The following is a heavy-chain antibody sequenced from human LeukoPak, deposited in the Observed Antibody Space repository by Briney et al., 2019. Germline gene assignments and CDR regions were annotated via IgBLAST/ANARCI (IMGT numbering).Heavy chain of an antibody. CDR3: ARAGDSGSYRRYFQH. D-gene: IGHD1-26*01. Sequence: SETLSPTCTVSGGSISSSSYYWGWIRQPPGKGLEWIGSIYYSGNTYYNPSLKSRVTISVDTSKNQFSLKLSSVTAADTAVYYCARAGDSGSYRRYFQHWGQGTLVTVSS. J-gene: IGHJ1*01. CDR2: IYYSGNT. CDR1: GGSISSSSYY. V-gene: IGHV4-39*07.